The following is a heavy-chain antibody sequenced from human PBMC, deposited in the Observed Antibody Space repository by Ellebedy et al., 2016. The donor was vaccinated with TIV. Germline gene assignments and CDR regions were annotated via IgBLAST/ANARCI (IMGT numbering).Heavy chain of an antibody. V-gene: IGHV4-39*02. CDR1: GGSINSRGYS. D-gene: IGHD6-19*01. Sequence: MPSETLSLTCSVSGGSINSRGYSWDWIRQPPGKGLEWIGSISDSGSTFHNPSLKSRVRISVETSKNQFSLKLRSVTAADTAVYYCATEIPVAARIEFWGQGALVTVSS. J-gene: IGHJ4*02. CDR2: ISDSGST. CDR3: ATEIPVAARIEF.